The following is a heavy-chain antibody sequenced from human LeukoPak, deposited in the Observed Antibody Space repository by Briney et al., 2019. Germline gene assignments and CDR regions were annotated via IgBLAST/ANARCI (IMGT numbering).Heavy chain of an antibody. J-gene: IGHJ6*02. D-gene: IGHD3-22*01. CDR2: IKQDGSEK. CDR3: ARASVGSGYYIYHYYGMDV. CDR1: GFTFSSYW. Sequence: GGSLRLSCAASGFTFSSYWMSWVRQAPGKGLEWVANIKQDGSEKYYVDSVKGRFTISRDNAKNSLYLQMNSLRAEDTAVYYCARASVGSGYYIYHYYGMDVWGQGTTVTVSS. V-gene: IGHV3-7*04.